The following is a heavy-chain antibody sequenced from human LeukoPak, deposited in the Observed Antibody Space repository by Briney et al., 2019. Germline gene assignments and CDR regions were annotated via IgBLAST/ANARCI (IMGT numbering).Heavy chain of an antibody. D-gene: IGHD2-2*01. V-gene: IGHV3-48*03. CDR2: ISSSGSTI. CDR3: ARDGSSTSCLDY. J-gene: IGHJ4*02. CDR1: GFTFDDYG. Sequence: GGSLRLSCAASGFTFDDYGMSWVRQAPGKGLEWVSYISSSGSTIYYADSVKGRFTISRDNAKNSLYLQMNSLRAEDTAVYYCARDGSSTSCLDYWGQGTLVTVSS.